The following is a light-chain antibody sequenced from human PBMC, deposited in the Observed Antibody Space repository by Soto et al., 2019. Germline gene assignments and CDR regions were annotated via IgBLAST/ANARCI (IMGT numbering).Light chain of an antibody. CDR3: LQSYDTPWT. CDR1: QSIDDY. CDR2: AAS. Sequence: DIQMTQSPSSLSASVGDRVTITCQASQSIDDYFSWYQQLPGRAPKLLIYAASHLQSWVPSRFRGSCYGTDVILTISSLQPEDSATYYCLQSYDTPWTFGQGTKVEIK. J-gene: IGKJ1*01. V-gene: IGKV1-39*01.